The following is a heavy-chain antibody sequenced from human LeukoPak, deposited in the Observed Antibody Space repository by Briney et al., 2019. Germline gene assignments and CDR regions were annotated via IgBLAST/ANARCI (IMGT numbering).Heavy chain of an antibody. CDR1: GYAFDYYG. D-gene: IGHD3-3*01. CDR3: QRVTIFAVVIDFVY. Sequence: GASVKVSCKASGYAFDYYGITWVRQAPGQGLEWVGWISLNDGNTHYTKYAQKFQGRVTLTADTSTATAYMELRGLRSDDTAVYYCQRVTIFAVVIDFVYWGQGTLVAVSS. V-gene: IGHV1-18*01. CDR2: ISLNDGNT. J-gene: IGHJ4*02.